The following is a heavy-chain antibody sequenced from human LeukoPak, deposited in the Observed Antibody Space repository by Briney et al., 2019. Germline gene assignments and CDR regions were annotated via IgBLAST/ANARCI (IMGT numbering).Heavy chain of an antibody. J-gene: IGHJ4*02. CDR3: AKGAVWSGYYPFDY. V-gene: IGHV3-23*01. CDR2: ITGSGGST. D-gene: IGHD3-3*01. CDR1: GFTFSSYS. Sequence: GGSLRLSCAASGFTFSSYSMNWVRQAPGKGLEWVSAITGSGGSTNYADSVKGRFTISRDNSKNTLYLQMNSLRAEDTAVYYCAKGAVWSGYYPFDYWGQGTLVTVSS.